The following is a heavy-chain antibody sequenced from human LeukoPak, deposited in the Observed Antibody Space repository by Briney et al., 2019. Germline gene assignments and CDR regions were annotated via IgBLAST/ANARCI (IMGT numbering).Heavy chain of an antibody. CDR2: ISYDGSNK. V-gene: IGHV3-30*04. J-gene: IGHJ4*02. CDR1: GFTFSSYA. CDR3: ARDSYSNPKYSFDY. Sequence: GGSLRLSCAASGFTFSSYAMRWVRQAPGKGLEWVAVISYDGSNKYYADSVKGRFTIYRDNSKNTQYLQMNSLRAEDTAVYYCARDSYSNPKYSFDYWGQGTPVTVSS. D-gene: IGHD4-11*01.